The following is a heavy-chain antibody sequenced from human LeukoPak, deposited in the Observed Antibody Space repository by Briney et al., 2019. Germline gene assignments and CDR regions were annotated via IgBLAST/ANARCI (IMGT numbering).Heavy chain of an antibody. V-gene: IGHV1-18*01. CDR2: ISAYNGNT. J-gene: IGHJ4*02. CDR1: GYTFTSYG. CDR3: ARDFYSSSWYEGVDY. D-gene: IGHD6-13*01. Sequence: GASVKVSCKASGYTFTSYGISWVRQAPGQGLEWMGWISAYNGNTNYAQKLQGRVTMSTDTSTSTAYMELRSLRSDDTAVYYCARDFYSSSWYEGVDYWGQGTLVTVSS.